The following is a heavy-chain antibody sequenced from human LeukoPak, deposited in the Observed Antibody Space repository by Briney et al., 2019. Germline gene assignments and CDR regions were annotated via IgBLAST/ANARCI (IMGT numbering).Heavy chain of an antibody. CDR1: GFTFSSYW. D-gene: IGHD4-11*01. CDR3: ARDATTTVGWVYMDV. J-gene: IGHJ6*03. V-gene: IGHV3-74*01. Sequence: PGGSLRLSCAASGFTFSSYWMHWVRQAPGKGLVWVSRINSDGSSTSYADSVKGRFTISRDNAKNSVYLQMNSLRVEDTALYYCARDATTTVGWVYMDVWGKGTAVTIS. CDR2: INSDGSST.